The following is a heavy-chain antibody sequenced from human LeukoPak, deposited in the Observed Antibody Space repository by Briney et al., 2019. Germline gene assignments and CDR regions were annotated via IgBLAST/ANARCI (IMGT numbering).Heavy chain of an antibody. D-gene: IGHD3-22*01. Sequence: SQTLSLTCAISGDSVSSNSAAWNWIRQSPSRGLEWLGRTYYRSKWYNDYAVSVKSRITINPDTSKNQFSLQLNSVTPEDTAVYYCPRDMAPDYYDSSGYQVGFDYWGQGTLVTVSS. J-gene: IGHJ4*02. CDR1: GDSVSSNSAA. CDR3: PRDMAPDYYDSSGYQVGFDY. CDR2: TYYRSKWYN. V-gene: IGHV6-1*01.